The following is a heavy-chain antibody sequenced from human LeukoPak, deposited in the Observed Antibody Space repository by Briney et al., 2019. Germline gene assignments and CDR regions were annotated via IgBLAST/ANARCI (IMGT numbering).Heavy chain of an antibody. Sequence: GGSLRLSCAASGFTVSSNYMSWVRQAPGKGLEWVSVIYSGGSTYYADSVKGRFTISRDNSKNTLYLQMNSLKADDTAVYYCARFAAGGSYYYYMDVWGKGTTVTVSS. J-gene: IGHJ6*03. D-gene: IGHD6-25*01. CDR2: IYSGGST. CDR1: GFTVSSNY. V-gene: IGHV3-53*01. CDR3: ARFAAGGSYYYYMDV.